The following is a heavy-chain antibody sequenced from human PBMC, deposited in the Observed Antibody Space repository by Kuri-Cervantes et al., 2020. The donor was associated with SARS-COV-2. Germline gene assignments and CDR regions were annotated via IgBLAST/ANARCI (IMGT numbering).Heavy chain of an antibody. CDR3: ARDGGGVAVAGYCGMDV. CDR2: IIPIFGTA. V-gene: IGHV1-69*13. D-gene: IGHD6-19*01. CDR1: GGTFSSYA. J-gene: IGHJ6*02. Sequence: SVKVSCKASGGTFSSYAISWVRQAPGQGLEWTGRIIPIFGTANYAQKFQGRVTITADESTSTAYMELSSLRSEDTAVYYCARDGGGVAVAGYCGMDVWGQGTTVTVSS.